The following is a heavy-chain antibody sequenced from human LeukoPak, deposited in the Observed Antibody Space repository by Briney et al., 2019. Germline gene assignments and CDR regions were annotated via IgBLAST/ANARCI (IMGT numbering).Heavy chain of an antibody. J-gene: IGHJ3*02. V-gene: IGHV4-59*08. D-gene: IGHD6-13*01. CDR1: GXSISSYY. Sequence: SETLSLTCTVSGXSISSYYWSWIRQPPGKGLEWIGYIYYSGSTNYNPSLKSRVTISVDTSKNQFSLKLSSVTAADTAVYYCARRGIAAAGSGGGFAFDIWGQGTMVTVSS. CDR2: IYYSGST. CDR3: ARRGIAAAGSGGGFAFDI.